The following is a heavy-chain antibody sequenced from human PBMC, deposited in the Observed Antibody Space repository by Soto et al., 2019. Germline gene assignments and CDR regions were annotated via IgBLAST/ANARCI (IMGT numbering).Heavy chain of an antibody. J-gene: IGHJ6*02. CDR3: ASDIVRSSSWYAINYGMDV. CDR2: ISAYNGNT. CDR1: GYTFTSYG. Sequence: QVQLVQSGAEVKKPGASVKVSCKASGYTFTSYGISWVRQAPGQGLEWMGWISAYNGNTNYAQKLQGRVTMTTDTSTSTAYMELCSLRSDDTAVCCCASDIVRSSSWYAINYGMDVWGQGTTVTVSS. D-gene: IGHD6-13*01. V-gene: IGHV1-18*01.